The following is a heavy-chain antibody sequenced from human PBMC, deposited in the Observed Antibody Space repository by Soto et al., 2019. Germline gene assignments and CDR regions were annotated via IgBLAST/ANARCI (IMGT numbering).Heavy chain of an antibody. J-gene: IGHJ4*02. CDR1: GGSISSGGYS. CDR2: IYHSGST. D-gene: IGHD1-1*01. V-gene: IGHV4-30-2*01. CDR3: ARRYGYSFDY. Sequence: SETLSLTCAVSGGSISSGGYSWSWIRQPPGKGLEWIGYIYHSGSTYYNPSLKSRVTISVDRSKNQFSLKLSSVTAADTAVYSCARRYGYSFDYWGQGTLVTVSS.